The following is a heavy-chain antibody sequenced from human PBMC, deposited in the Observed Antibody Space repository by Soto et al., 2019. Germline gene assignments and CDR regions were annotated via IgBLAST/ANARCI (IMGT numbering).Heavy chain of an antibody. D-gene: IGHD3-3*02. CDR1: GGSMNTSY. J-gene: IGHJ5*02. CDR2: VYTTGST. V-gene: IGHV4-4*07. CDR3: ARDCNFIFGDFADMRSNFDP. Sequence: ETLPLARSFTGGSMNTSYWSWIGHSAGKGLEWIGRVYTTGSTHYHPSLNSRVTISVDTSRNQFSLSLRSVTPADTAVYYCARDCNFIFGDFADMRSNFDPWGQGTLVTVSS.